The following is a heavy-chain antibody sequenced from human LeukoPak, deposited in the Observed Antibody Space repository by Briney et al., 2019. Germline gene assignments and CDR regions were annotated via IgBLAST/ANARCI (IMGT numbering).Heavy chain of an antibody. Sequence: GGSLRLSCAASGFTVSSYYMNWVRQAPGKGLEWVSVIYSGVSTYYADSVKGRFTISRDNSKNTLYLQMNSLRAEDTAVYYCARDSKLFGGFDYWGQGTLVTVSS. J-gene: IGHJ4*02. CDR3: ARDSKLFGGFDY. D-gene: IGHD3-3*01. V-gene: IGHV3-66*01. CDR1: GFTVSSYY. CDR2: IYSGVST.